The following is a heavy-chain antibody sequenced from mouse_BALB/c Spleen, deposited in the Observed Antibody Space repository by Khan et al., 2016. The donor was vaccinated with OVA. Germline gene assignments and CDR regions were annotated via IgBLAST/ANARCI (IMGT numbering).Heavy chain of an antibody. J-gene: IGHJ1*01. CDR3: ARGASYWYFDV. CDR1: GYTFTNYG. V-gene: IGHV9-1*02. Sequence: QIQLVQSGPELKKPGETVKISCKASGYTFTNYGMNWVKQAPGKGLKWMGWINTYTGEPTYTDDFKGRFAFSLETSASTAYLHINNLKSGDMATYFCARGASYWYFDVLGAGTTVTVSS. CDR2: INTYTGEP.